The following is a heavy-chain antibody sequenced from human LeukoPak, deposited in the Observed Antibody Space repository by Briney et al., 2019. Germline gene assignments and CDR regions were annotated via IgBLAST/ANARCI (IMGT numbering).Heavy chain of an antibody. Sequence: TGGSLRLSCETSGFTFSNYAMSWVRQAPGRGLEWVSGISYGDGGTYYADSVKGRFTISRDNSKNTLYLQMNSLRAEDTAVYYCAKDPPAGIVVIITGEHWGQGTLVTVSS. CDR1: GFTFSNYA. V-gene: IGHV3-23*01. CDR2: ISYGDGGT. D-gene: IGHD3-22*01. J-gene: IGHJ4*02. CDR3: AKDPPAGIVVIITGEH.